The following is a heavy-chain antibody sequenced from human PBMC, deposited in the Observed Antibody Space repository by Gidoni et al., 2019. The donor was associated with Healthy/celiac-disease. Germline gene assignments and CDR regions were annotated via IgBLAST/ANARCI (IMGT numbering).Heavy chain of an antibody. Sequence: QVQLVQSGAEVKKPAASVKVSCKASGYTFTSYYLHWVRQAPGQGLEWMGIINPRGGSTSYAQKFQGRVTMTRDTSTSTVYMELSSLGSEDTAVYYCARSYYGIVGAQQGGYYYYGMDVWGQGTTVTVSS. V-gene: IGHV1-46*01. J-gene: IGHJ6*02. CDR1: GYTFTSYY. CDR2: INPRGGST. CDR3: ARSYYGIVGAQQGGYYYYGMDV. D-gene: IGHD1-26*01.